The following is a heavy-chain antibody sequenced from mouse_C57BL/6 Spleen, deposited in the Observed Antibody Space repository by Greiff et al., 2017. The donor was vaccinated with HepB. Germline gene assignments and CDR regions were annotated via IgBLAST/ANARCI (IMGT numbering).Heavy chain of an antibody. CDR3: ARAGWDVHGFDY. Sequence: QVQLQQSGAELARPGASVKLSCKASGYTFTSYGISWVKQRPGQGLEWIGEIYPRSGNTYYNEKFKGKATLTADKSSSTAYMELRSLTSEDSAVYFCARAGWDVHGFDYWGQGTTLTVSS. CDR2: IYPRSGNT. D-gene: IGHD4-1*01. CDR1: GYTFTSYG. J-gene: IGHJ2*01. V-gene: IGHV1-81*01.